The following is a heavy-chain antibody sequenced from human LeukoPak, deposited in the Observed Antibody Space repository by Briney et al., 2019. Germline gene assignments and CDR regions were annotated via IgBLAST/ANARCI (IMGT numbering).Heavy chain of an antibody. D-gene: IGHD6-13*01. CDR1: GFTVSSNY. V-gene: IGHV3-53*01. Sequence: GGPLRLSCAASGFTVSSNYMSWVRQAPGKGLEWVSVIYSGGSTYYADSVKGRFTISRDNSENTLYLQMNSLRAEDTAVYYCARDPAAAGFFDIWGQGTMVTVSS. J-gene: IGHJ3*02. CDR2: IYSGGST. CDR3: ARDPAAAGFFDI.